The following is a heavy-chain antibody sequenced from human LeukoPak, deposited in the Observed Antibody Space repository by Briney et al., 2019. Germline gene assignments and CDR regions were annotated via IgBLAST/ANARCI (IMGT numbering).Heavy chain of an antibody. Sequence: KPSETLSLTCAVYGGSFSGYYWSWIRQPPGKGLEWIGEINHSGSTNYNPSLKSRVTISVDTSKNQFSLKLSFVTAADTAVYYCARGPGVTGTIGFDYWGQGTLVTVSS. D-gene: IGHD1-7*01. V-gene: IGHV4-34*01. J-gene: IGHJ4*02. CDR3: ARGPGVTGTIGFDY. CDR2: INHSGST. CDR1: GGSFSGYY.